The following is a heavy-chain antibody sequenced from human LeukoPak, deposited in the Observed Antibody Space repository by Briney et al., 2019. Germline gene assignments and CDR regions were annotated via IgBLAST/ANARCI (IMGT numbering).Heavy chain of an antibody. D-gene: IGHD2-2*01. CDR3: TREGSSTTCSDV. CDR2: INPNSGGT. V-gene: IGHV1-2*02. CDR1: GYTFTGYY. Sequence: ASVGVSCKASGYTFTGYYMHWVRQAPGQGLEWMGWINPNSGGTNYAQKFQGRATMTRDTSISTAYMELSRLRSDDTAVYYCTREGSSTTCSDVWGQGTTVTVSS. J-gene: IGHJ6*02.